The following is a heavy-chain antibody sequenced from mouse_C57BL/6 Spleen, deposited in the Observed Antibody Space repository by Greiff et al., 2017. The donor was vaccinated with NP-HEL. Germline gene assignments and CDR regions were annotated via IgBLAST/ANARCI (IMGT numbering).Heavy chain of an antibody. V-gene: IGHV1-72*01. Sequence: VQLQQPGAELVKPGASVKLSCKASGYTFTSYWMHWVKQRPGRGLEWIGRNDPNSGGNKYNEKFTSKATLTVDKPSSPAYLQPTRLTSEDSAGYHCARWDYGSRPYWDSDVGGTGTTVTVSS. J-gene: IGHJ1*03. D-gene: IGHD1-1*01. CDR2: NDPNSGGN. CDR1: GYTFTSYW. CDR3: ARWDYGSRPYWDSDV.